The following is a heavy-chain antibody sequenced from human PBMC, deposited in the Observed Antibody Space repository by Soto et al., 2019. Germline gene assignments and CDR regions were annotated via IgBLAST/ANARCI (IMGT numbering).Heavy chain of an antibody. D-gene: IGHD1-26*01. Sequence: GGSLRLSCAASGFTFSNAWMNWVRQAPGKGLEWVGRIKSKTDGGTTDYAAPVKGRFTISRDDSKNTLYLQMNSLKTEDTAVYYCTTDSIVGASYYYYGMDVSGQGTTATVYS. J-gene: IGHJ6*02. CDR3: TTDSIVGASYYYYGMDV. V-gene: IGHV3-15*07. CDR1: GFTFSNAW. CDR2: IKSKTDGGTT.